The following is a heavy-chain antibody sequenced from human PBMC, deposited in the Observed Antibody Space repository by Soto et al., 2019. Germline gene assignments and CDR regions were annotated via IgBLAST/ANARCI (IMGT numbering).Heavy chain of an antibody. CDR1: GCTFRIYA. Sequence: GASVKVSCKASGCTFRIYAITWVRQAPGQGLEWMGGIIPIFGPANYAQKFQGRVTITADESTNTAYMDLSRRRSEDTGVYYCASGITIFGPMDVWGQGTTVTVSS. CDR3: ASGITIFGPMDV. V-gene: IGHV1-69*13. J-gene: IGHJ6*02. CDR2: IIPIFGPA. D-gene: IGHD3-3*01.